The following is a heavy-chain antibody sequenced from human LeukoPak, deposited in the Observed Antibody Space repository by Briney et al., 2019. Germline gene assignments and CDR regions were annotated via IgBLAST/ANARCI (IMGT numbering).Heavy chain of an antibody. J-gene: IGHJ4*02. Sequence: PGGSLRLSCAASGFTFSRYDMHWVRQAPGKGLEWVAVISYDGSNKYYADSVKGRFTISRDNSKNTLYLQMNSLRTEDTAVYYCAKDQGISYGDYGVHWGQGTLVTVSS. V-gene: IGHV3-30*18. D-gene: IGHD4-17*01. CDR2: ISYDGSNK. CDR1: GFTFSRYD. CDR3: AKDQGISYGDYGVH.